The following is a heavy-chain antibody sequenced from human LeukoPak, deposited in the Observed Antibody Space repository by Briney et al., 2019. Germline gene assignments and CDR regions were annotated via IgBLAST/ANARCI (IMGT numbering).Heavy chain of an antibody. D-gene: IGHD2/OR15-2a*01. J-gene: IGHJ4*02. CDR2: IKSKTDGGTT. CDR1: GFSFSNSW. Sequence: GGSLRLSCAASGFSFSNSWMSCVRQAPGKGLEWVGRIKSKTDGGTTDYAAPMKGRFTISRDDSKNTLYLVMNSLKTEDTALYLRTSGMAGCKSDYLVYWGQGTLVTVSS. V-gene: IGHV3-15*01. CDR3: TSGMAGCKSDYLVY.